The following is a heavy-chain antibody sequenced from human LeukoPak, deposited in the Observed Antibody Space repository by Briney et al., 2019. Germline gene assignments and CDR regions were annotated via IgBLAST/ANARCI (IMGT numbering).Heavy chain of an antibody. CDR3: ARAGGWAREDYKGDAFDI. Sequence: ASVKVSCKASGYTFTNYGISWVRQAPGQGLEWTGWISTYNGNSNYAQTLQDRVTITKDTSTATAYLDLRNLRSDDTAVYYCARAGGWAREDYKGDAFDIWGQGTIVTVSS. CDR2: ISTYNGNS. CDR1: GYTFTNYG. D-gene: IGHD6-19*01. J-gene: IGHJ3*02. V-gene: IGHV1-18*01.